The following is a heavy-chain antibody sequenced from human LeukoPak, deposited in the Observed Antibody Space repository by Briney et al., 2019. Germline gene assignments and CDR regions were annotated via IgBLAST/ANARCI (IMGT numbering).Heavy chain of an antibody. D-gene: IGHD4-17*01. CDR3: ARGGDYGDYADY. J-gene: IGHJ4*02. V-gene: IGHV3-30*03. CDR2: ISYAGSNK. Sequence: PGRSLRLSCAASGFTLSSYGMHWVRQAPGKGLEWVAVISYAGSNKYYVDSVKGRFTISRDNSKNTLYLQMGSLRAEDMAVYYCARGGDYGDYADYWGQGTLVTVSS. CDR1: GFTLSSYG.